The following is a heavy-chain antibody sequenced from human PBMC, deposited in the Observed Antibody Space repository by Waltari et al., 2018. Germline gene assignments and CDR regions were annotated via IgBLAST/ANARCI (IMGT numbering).Heavy chain of an antibody. CDR1: GGSISSSSYY. CDR2: IYYSGST. J-gene: IGHJ5*02. Sequence: QLQLQESGPGLVKPSETLSLTCTVSGGSISSSSYYWGWIRQPPGKGLEWIGSIYYSGSTYYNPSLKSRVTISVDTSKNQFSLKLSSVTAADTAVYYCARHLLRFLEWHDPHWFDPWGQGTLVTVSS. CDR3: ARHLLRFLEWHDPHWFDP. D-gene: IGHD3-3*01. V-gene: IGHV4-39*01.